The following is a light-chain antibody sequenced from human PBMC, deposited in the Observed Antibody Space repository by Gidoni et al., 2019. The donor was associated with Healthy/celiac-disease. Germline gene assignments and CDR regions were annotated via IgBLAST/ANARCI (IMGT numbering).Light chain of an antibody. CDR2: DAS. Sequence: DIQMTQSPSTLSASVGDRVTITCRASHSISSWLAWYQQKPGKAPKLLIYDASSLESGVPSRFSGSGSGTEFTLTISSLQPADFATYYCQQYNSYSTFGQGTKLEIK. J-gene: IGKJ2*01. CDR1: HSISSW. CDR3: QQYNSYST. V-gene: IGKV1-5*01.